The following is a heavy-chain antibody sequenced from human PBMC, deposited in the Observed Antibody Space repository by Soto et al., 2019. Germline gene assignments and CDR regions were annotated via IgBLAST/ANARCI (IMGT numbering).Heavy chain of an antibody. CDR3: ASHAEYSSSSGVVGYFDY. J-gene: IGHJ4*02. D-gene: IGHD6-6*01. CDR1: GFTFSSYG. V-gene: IGHV3-33*01. Sequence: QVQLVESGGGVVQPGRSLRLSCAASGFTFSSYGMHWVRQAPGKGLEWVAVIWYGGSNKYYADSVKGRFTISRDNSKNTLYLQMNSLRAEDTAVYYCASHAEYSSSSGVVGYFDYWGQGTLVTVSS. CDR2: IWYGGSNK.